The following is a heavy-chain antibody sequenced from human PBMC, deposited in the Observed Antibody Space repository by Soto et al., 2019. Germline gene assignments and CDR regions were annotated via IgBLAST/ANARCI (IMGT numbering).Heavy chain of an antibody. J-gene: IGHJ6*02. Sequence: ASVKVSCKVSGYALTELSMHWVRQAPGKGLEWMGGFDPEDGETIYAQKFQGRVTMTEDTSTDTAYMELSSLRSEDTAVYYCATEGLRLGDYYYYAMDVWGQGTTVTVSS. D-gene: IGHD4-17*01. CDR3: ATEGLRLGDYYYYAMDV. CDR2: FDPEDGET. CDR1: GYALTELS. V-gene: IGHV1-24*01.